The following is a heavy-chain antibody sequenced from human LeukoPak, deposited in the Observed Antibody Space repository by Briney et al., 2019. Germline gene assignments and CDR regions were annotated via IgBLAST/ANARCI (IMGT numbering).Heavy chain of an antibody. Sequence: PGGSLRLSCVASGFTFSRHWMAWVRQAPGKGLEWVLYISSSGSTIYYADSVKGRFTISRDNAKNSLYLQMNSLRAEDTAVYYCARRVDTAMGDDYWGQGTLVTVSS. CDR2: ISSSGSTI. CDR1: GFTFSRHW. V-gene: IGHV3-48*04. J-gene: IGHJ4*02. D-gene: IGHD5-18*01. CDR3: ARRVDTAMGDDY.